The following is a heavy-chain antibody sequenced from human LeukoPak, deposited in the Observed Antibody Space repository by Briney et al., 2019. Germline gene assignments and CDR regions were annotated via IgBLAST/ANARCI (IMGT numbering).Heavy chain of an antibody. Sequence: SETLSLTCTVSGGSISSGGYYWSWIRQHPGKGLEWIGYIYYSGSTYYNPSLKSRVTISVDTSKNQFSLKLSSVTAADTAVYYCARVGDSSGTDYYYGMDVWGQGTTVTVSS. D-gene: IGHD3-22*01. CDR1: GGSISSGGYY. CDR2: IYYSGST. J-gene: IGHJ6*02. CDR3: ARVGDSSGTDYYYGMDV. V-gene: IGHV4-31*03.